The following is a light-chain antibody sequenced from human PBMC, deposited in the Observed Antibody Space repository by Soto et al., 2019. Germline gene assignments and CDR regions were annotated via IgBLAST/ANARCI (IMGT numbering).Light chain of an antibody. CDR3: GSYAGDYTLV. CDR1: SSDVGGYNY. Sequence: QSALTQPPSVSGTPGQSVTLSCTGTSSDVGGYNYVTWYQQYPGKAHKVMIYDVKTRSSGVPDRFSGSKSGNTAPLTIAGLQAEDEADYYCGSYAGDYTLVFGTGTKLTVL. V-gene: IGLV2-11*01. CDR2: DVK. J-gene: IGLJ1*01.